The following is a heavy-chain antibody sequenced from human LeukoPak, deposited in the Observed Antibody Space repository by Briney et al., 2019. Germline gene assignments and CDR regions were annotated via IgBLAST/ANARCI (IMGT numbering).Heavy chain of an antibody. J-gene: IGHJ3*02. CDR3: ARDQRAYGIAAAGTIAFDI. V-gene: IGHV1-69*05. D-gene: IGHD6-13*01. CDR2: IIPIFGTA. Sequence: ASVKVSCKASGGTFSSYAISWVRQAPGQGLEWMGRIIPIFGTANYAQKFQGRVTITTDESTSTAYMELSSLRSEDTAVYYCARDQRAYGIAAAGTIAFDIWGQGTMVTVSS. CDR1: GGTFSSYA.